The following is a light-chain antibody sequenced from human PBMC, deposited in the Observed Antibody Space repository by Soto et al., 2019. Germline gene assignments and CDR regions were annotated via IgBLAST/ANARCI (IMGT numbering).Light chain of an antibody. J-gene: IGKJ1*01. CDR3: HHYGGT. CDR1: QNIRSDY. Sequence: EIVLTQSPGTLSLSPGERATLSCRASQNIRSDYLAWYQQKPGQAPRLLIYGASNRATGIPDRLSGSGSGTDFTLTISRPEPEDFAVYYCHHYGGTFGQGTKVDIK. CDR2: GAS. V-gene: IGKV3-20*01.